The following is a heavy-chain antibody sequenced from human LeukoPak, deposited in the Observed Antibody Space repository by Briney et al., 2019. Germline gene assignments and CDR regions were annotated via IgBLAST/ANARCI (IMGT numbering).Heavy chain of an antibody. Sequence: GGSLRLSCAASGFTFSRFAMHWVRQAPAEGPEWVALIWYDGSKSFYADSVKGRFTISRDNSKNTLSLQMSSLRGDDTAVYYCAKEPKEWLGAFEIWGQGAFVTVSS. V-gene: IGHV3-33*06. J-gene: IGHJ3*02. CDR1: GFTFSRFA. CDR2: IWYDGSKS. CDR3: AKEPKEWLGAFEI. D-gene: IGHD6-19*01.